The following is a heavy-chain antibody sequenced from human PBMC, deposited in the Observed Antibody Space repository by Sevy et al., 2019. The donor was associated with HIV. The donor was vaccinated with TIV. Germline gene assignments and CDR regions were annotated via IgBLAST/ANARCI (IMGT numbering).Heavy chain of an antibody. CDR3: AIDRGIVGAGGYWFDP. Sequence: ASVKVSCKVSGYTLTELSMHWVRQAPGKGREWMGGFDPEDGETIYAQKFQGRVTMTEDTSTDTAYMELSSLRSEDTAVYYCAIDRGIVGAGGYWFDPWGQGTLVTVSS. CDR1: GYTLTELS. J-gene: IGHJ5*02. D-gene: IGHD1-26*01. V-gene: IGHV1-24*01. CDR2: FDPEDGET.